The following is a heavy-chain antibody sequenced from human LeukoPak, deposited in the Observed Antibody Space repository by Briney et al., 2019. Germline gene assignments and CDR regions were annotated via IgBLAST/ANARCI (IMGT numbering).Heavy chain of an antibody. CDR2: SYTSGST. V-gene: IGHV4-4*07. CDR1: GGSIDSYH. D-gene: IGHD6-19*01. CDR3: ARVAQKLERIALAATSEWRANWYFDL. Sequence: PSETLSLTCTVSGGSIDSYHWSWIRHPAGRGLEWIGRSYTSGSTNYNPSLKSRVTMSVDTSKNQFSLKLSSVTAADTAVYYCARVAQKLERIALAATSEWRANWYFDLWGRGTLVTVSS. J-gene: IGHJ2*01.